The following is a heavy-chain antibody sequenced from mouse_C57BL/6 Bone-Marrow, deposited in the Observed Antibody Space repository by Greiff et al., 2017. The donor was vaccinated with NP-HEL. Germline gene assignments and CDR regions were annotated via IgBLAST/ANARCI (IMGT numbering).Heavy chain of an antibody. Sequence: EVQLQQSVAELVRPGASVKLSCTASGFNIKNTYMHWVKQRPEQGLEWIGRIDPANGNTKYAPKFQGKATITADTSSNTAYLQLSSLTSEDTAIYYCANFPYYYCSSYDAMDYWGQGTSVTVSS. CDR2: IDPANGNT. D-gene: IGHD1-1*01. J-gene: IGHJ4*01. CDR1: GFNIKNTY. CDR3: ANFPYYYCSSYDAMDY. V-gene: IGHV14-3*01.